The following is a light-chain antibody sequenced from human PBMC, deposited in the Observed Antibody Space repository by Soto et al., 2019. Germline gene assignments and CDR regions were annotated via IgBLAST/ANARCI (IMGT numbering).Light chain of an antibody. J-gene: IGLJ1*01. V-gene: IGLV2-14*01. Sequence: QSFLTQPASVSGSPGKTITISSARTSRDVGGYNYVSWYQQHPGKAPQRMILGVSNRPSGGSNRFSGSRSGNTASLTISGLQPEDEAEDYCSSYTTSSTVVSGTGTNVTVL. CDR1: SRDVGGYNY. CDR3: SSYTTSSTVV. CDR2: GVS.